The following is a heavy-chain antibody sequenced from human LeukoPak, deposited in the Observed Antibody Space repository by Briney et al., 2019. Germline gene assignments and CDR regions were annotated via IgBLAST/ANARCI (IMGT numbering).Heavy chain of an antibody. CDR3: ARVYYYYYMDV. V-gene: IGHV4-39*07. CDR1: GGSIRSTNYY. J-gene: IGHJ6*03. CDR2: IHYDGST. Sequence: PSETLSLTCIVSGGSIRSTNYYWGWIRQPPGKGLEWIGTIHYDGSTYYNPSLKSRVTISVDTSKNQFSLKLSSVTAADTAVYYCARVYYYYYMDVWGKGTSVTVSS.